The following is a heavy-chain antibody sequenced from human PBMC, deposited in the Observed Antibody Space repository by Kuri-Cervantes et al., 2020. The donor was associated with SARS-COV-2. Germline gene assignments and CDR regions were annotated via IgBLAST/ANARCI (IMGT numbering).Heavy chain of an antibody. CDR1: GYSFTSYW. CDR3: ARDLRLGKSLDY. Sequence: GGSLRLSCKGFGYSFTSYWIGWVRQMPGKGLEWMGIIYPGDSDTRYSPSFQGQVTISADKSISTAYLQWSSLRAEDTAVYYCARDLRLGKSLDYWGQGTLVTVFS. CDR2: IYPGDSDT. J-gene: IGHJ4*02. V-gene: IGHV5-51*01. D-gene: IGHD7-27*01.